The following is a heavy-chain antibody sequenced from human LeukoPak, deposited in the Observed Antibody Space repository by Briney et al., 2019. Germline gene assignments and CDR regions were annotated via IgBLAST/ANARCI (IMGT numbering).Heavy chain of an antibody. Sequence: PSETLSLTCTVSGGSISSSSYYWGWIRQPPGKGLEWIGSIYYSGSTYYNPSLKSRVTISVDTSKNQFSLKLSSVTAADTAVYYCARFDPSYFDYWGQGSLVTVSP. CDR1: GGSISSSSYY. V-gene: IGHV4-39*01. CDR2: IYYSGST. CDR3: ARFDPSYFDY. J-gene: IGHJ4*02.